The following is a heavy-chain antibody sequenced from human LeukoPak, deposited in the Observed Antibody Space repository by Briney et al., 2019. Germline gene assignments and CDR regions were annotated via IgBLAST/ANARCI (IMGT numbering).Heavy chain of an antibody. V-gene: IGHV3-30-3*01. J-gene: IGHJ3*01. CDR2: ISYDGSNK. Sequence: PGRSLRLSCAASGFTFSSYAMHWVRQAPGKGLEWVAVISYDGSNKYYADSVKGRFIISRDNSKKILYLQMNSLRAEDTAMYYCAKEAGLFDVWGQGTMVTVSS. CDR1: GFTFSSYA. CDR3: AKEAGLFDV.